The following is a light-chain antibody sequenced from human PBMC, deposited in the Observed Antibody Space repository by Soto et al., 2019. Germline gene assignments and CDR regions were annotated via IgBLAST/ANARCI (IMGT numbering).Light chain of an antibody. CDR3: CSYAGNSSWV. J-gene: IGLJ3*02. V-gene: IGLV2-23*02. CDR1: SSDVGIYNL. CDR2: EVT. Sequence: QSALPQPASVSGSPGQSITISCTGTSSDVGIYNLVSWYQQHPGKAPKLMIYEVTKRPSGVFNRFSGSKSGNTASLTISGLHAEDETNYYCCSYAGNSSWVFGGGTKLTVL.